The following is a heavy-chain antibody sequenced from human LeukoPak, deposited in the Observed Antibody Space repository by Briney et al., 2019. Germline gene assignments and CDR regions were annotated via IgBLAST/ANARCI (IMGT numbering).Heavy chain of an antibody. J-gene: IGHJ4*02. Sequence: ETLSLTCTVSGGSISSSSYYWGWIRQPPGKGLEWIGSIYYSGSTYYNPSLKSRVTISVDRSKNQFSLKLSSVTAADTAVYYCARRTDILTGYDYWGQGTLVTVSS. CDR3: ARRTDILTGYDY. CDR1: GGSISSSSYY. CDR2: IYYSGST. V-gene: IGHV4-39*07. D-gene: IGHD3-9*01.